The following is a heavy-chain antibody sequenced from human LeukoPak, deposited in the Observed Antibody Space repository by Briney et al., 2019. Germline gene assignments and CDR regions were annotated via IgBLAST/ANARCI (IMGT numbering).Heavy chain of an antibody. CDR2: INHSGST. D-gene: IGHD3-22*01. Sequence: PSDTLSLTCAVYGGSFSGYYWGSIRQPPGKGLEWSGEINHSGSTIYNPSLKSRVTISVDTSKNQFSLKLSSVTAADTAVYYCARGVRWHYYDSSGYPDYWGQGTLVTVSS. CDR3: ARGVRWHYYDSSGYPDY. J-gene: IGHJ4*02. V-gene: IGHV4-34*01. CDR1: GGSFSGYY.